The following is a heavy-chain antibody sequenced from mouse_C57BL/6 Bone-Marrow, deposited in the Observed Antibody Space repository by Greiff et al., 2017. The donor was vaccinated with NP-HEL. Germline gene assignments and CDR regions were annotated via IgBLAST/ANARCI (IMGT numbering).Heavy chain of an antibody. CDR2: INDDGSST. J-gene: IGHJ3*01. V-gene: IGHV5-16*01. Sequence: EVKLVESEGGLVQPGSSMKLSCTASGFTFSDYYMAWVRQVPEKGLEWVANINDDGSSTYYLDSLKSRFTISRDNAKNILYLQMSSLKSEDTATYYCARGHGGVAYWGQGTLVTVSA. CDR3: ARGHGGVAY. D-gene: IGHD6-1*01. CDR1: GFTFSDYY.